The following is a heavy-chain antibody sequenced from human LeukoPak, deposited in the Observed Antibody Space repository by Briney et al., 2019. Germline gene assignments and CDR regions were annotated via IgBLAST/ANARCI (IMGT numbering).Heavy chain of an antibody. Sequence: ASVKVSCKASGYTFIDYYMHWVRQAPGQGLEWVGWINPNSGGTNYAQNFQGRVTMTRDPSISTAYMELSRLKSDDTAVYYCARAGVWDYSDTSGYHNAAFDIWGQGTMVTVSS. CDR1: GYTFIDYY. V-gene: IGHV1-2*02. D-gene: IGHD3-22*01. J-gene: IGHJ3*02. CDR3: ARAGVWDYSDTSGYHNAAFDI. CDR2: INPNSGGT.